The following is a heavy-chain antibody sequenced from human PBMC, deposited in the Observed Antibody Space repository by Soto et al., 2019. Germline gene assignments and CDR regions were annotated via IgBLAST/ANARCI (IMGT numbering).Heavy chain of an antibody. CDR1: GFTFSSYA. CDR2: ISGSGGST. D-gene: IGHD6-13*01. J-gene: IGHJ4*02. CDR3: AKDTSFIAAAGTSHYSY. V-gene: IGHV3-23*01. Sequence: GGSLRLSCAASGFTFSSYAMSWVRQAPGKGLEWVSAISGSGGSTYYADSVKGRFTISRDNSKNTLYLQMNSLRAEDTAVYYCAKDTSFIAAAGTSHYSYWGQGTLVTSPQ.